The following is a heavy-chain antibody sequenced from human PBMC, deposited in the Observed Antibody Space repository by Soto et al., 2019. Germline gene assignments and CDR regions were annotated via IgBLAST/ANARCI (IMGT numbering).Heavy chain of an antibody. CDR2: IYYSGST. D-gene: IGHD6-19*01. Sequence: KPSETLSLTCSVSGGSINSSSYFWGWVRQSPGKGLEWIGSIYYSGSTYYNPSLRSRVTISVDTSKNQFSLKLSSVTAADTAVFYCARHYSSGSRNWFDPWGQGTLVTVSS. V-gene: IGHV4-39*01. CDR3: ARHYSSGSRNWFDP. J-gene: IGHJ5*02. CDR1: GGSINSSSYF.